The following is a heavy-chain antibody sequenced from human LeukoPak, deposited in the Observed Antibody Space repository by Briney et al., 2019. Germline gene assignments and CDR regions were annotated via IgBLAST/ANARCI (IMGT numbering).Heavy chain of an antibody. Sequence: ASVKVSCKAFGYTFTSNYMHWVRQAPGQGPEWMGVISPSGGSTTYAQKFQGRVTLTRDMSTSTDYLELSSLRSEDTAVYYCARDDFWSGYVYWGQGTLVTVSS. D-gene: IGHD3-3*01. V-gene: IGHV1-46*01. CDR3: ARDDFWSGYVY. CDR1: GYTFTSNY. J-gene: IGHJ4*02. CDR2: ISPSGGST.